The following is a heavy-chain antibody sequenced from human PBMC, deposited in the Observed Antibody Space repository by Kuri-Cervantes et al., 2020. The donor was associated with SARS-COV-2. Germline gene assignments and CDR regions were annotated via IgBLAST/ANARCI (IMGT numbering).Heavy chain of an antibody. CDR2: IYPGDSDT. CDR3: ARSAAPNAFDI. V-gene: IGHV5-51*01. Sequence: GESLKISCKASGYSFTSYWIGWVRQMPGKGLEWMGIIYPGDSDTRYSPSFQGQVAISADRSISTAYLQWSSLKASDTAMYYCARSAAPNAFDIWGQGTTVTVSS. J-gene: IGHJ3*02. D-gene: IGHD6-25*01. CDR1: GYSFTSYW.